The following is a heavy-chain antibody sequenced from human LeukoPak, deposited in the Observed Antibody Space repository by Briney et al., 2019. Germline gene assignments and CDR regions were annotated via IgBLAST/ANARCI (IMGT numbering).Heavy chain of an antibody. CDR1: GGSISSSNW. CDR3: ARRGQFFGIAARLFDY. V-gene: IGHV4-4*02. D-gene: IGHD6-6*01. CDR2: INHSGST. Sequence: SETLSLTCAVSGGSISSSNWWSWVRQPPGKGLEWIGEINHSGSTNYNPSLKSRVTISVDTSKNQFSLKLSSVTAADTAVYYCARRGQFFGIAARLFDYWGQGTLVTVSS. J-gene: IGHJ4*02.